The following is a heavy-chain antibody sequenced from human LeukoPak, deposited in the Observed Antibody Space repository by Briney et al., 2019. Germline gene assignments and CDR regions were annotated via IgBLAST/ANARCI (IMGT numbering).Heavy chain of an antibody. V-gene: IGHV4-4*02. Sequence: SETLSLTCAVSGGSISSSNWWSWVRQPPGKGLAWIGEIYHSGSTNYNPSLKSRVTISVDRSKNQFSLKLSSVTAADTAVYYCARRGYSGYDDAFDIWGQGTMVTVSS. D-gene: IGHD5-12*01. J-gene: IGHJ3*02. CDR1: GGSISSSNW. CDR2: IYHSGST. CDR3: ARRGYSGYDDAFDI.